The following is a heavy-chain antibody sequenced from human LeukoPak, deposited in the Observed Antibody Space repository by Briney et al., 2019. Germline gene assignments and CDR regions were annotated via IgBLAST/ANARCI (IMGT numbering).Heavy chain of an antibody. CDR1: GFTFSSYW. CDR3: ATDPFRYDSDDYYCMDV. D-gene: IGHD3-3*01. V-gene: IGHV3-7*01. CDR2: IKKDGSEA. Sequence: PGGSLRLSCAASGFTFSSYWMSWVRQAPGKGLEWVANIKKDGSEAYYVDSVKGRFTISRDNAKNSLYLQMNSLRAEDTAVYYCATDPFRYDSDDYYCMDVWGKGTTVTISS. J-gene: IGHJ6*03.